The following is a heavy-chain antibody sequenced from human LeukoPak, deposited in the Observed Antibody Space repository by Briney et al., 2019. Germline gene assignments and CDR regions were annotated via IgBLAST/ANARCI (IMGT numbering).Heavy chain of an antibody. J-gene: IGHJ4*02. V-gene: IGHV3-21*01. D-gene: IGHD6-13*01. CDR2: ISSSSSYI. CDR1: GFTFSSYS. CDR3: ARAGLSSSWYYY. Sequence: GGSLRLSCAASGFTFSSYSMNWVRQAPGKGLEWVSSISSSSSYIYYADSVKGRFTISRDNAKNSLYLQMNSLRAEDTAVYYCARAGLSSSWYYYWGQGTLVTVSS.